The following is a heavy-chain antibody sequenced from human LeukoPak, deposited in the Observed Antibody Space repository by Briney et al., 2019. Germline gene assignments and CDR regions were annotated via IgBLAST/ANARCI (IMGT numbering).Heavy chain of an antibody. J-gene: IGHJ4*02. CDR1: GGSISSSSYY. D-gene: IGHD2-2*01. CDR2: IYYSGST. CDR3: ASYYQGYCSSTSCSSFDY. Sequence: SETLSLTCTVSGGSISSSSYYWGWIRQPPGKGLEWIGSIYYSGSTYYNPSLKSRVTISVDTSKNQFSLKLSSVTAADTAVYYCASYYQGYCSSTSCSSFDYWGQGTLVTVSS. V-gene: IGHV4-39*01.